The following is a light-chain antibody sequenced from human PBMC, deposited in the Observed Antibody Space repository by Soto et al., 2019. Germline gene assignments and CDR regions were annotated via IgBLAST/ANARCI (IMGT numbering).Light chain of an antibody. CDR2: GNS. Sequence: QSVLTQPPSVSGAPGQRVTISCTGSSSNIGAGYDVHWYQQLPGTAPKLLIYGNSNRPSGVPDRFSGSKSGTSASLAITGLQADDEADYYCQSSDSSLSAVVFGAGTKLTVL. CDR1: SSNIGAGYD. V-gene: IGLV1-40*01. J-gene: IGLJ2*01. CDR3: QSSDSSLSAVV.